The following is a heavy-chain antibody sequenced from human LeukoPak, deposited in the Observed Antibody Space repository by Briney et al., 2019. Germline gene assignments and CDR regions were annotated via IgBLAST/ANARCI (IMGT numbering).Heavy chain of an antibody. CDR1: GFIFSSYG. CDR2: IRYDGSNT. V-gene: IGHV3-30*02. CDR3: ARDPIYCSSTSCFHWFDP. J-gene: IGHJ5*02. Sequence: GGSLRLSCAASGFIFSSYGMHWVRQAPGKGLEWVAFIRYDGSNTYYADSVKGRFTISRDNSKNTLYLQMNSLRAEDTAVYYCARDPIYCSSTSCFHWFDPWGQGTLVTVSS. D-gene: IGHD2-2*01.